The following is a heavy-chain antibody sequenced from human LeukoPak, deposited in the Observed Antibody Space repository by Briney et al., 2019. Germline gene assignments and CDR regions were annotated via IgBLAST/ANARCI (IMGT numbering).Heavy chain of an antibody. J-gene: IGHJ4*02. CDR2: ISDIGYTT. Sequence: PGGSLRLSCAASGFTFSTYAMSWVRQAPGKGLEWVSSISDIGYTTYYADSVRGRFTISRDNSKNTVYLQMIGLRAEDTAVYFCAKYYYDSSGYYDAAPLDSWGQGTLATVFS. CDR1: GFTFSTYA. D-gene: IGHD3-22*01. CDR3: AKYYYDSSGYYDAAPLDS. V-gene: IGHV3-23*01.